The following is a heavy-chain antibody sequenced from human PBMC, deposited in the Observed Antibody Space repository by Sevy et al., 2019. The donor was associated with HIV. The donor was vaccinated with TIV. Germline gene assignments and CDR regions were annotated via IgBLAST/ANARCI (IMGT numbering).Heavy chain of an antibody. Sequence: GGSLRLSCAASGFTFTSYAMYWVRQAPGKGLEWVAAISGGGQSSFYADSVKGRFTVSRDRSKNTVFLQMDSLRVEDTALYYGAKDRIDSSFYGSNRFDFWGQGTPVTVSS. D-gene: IGHD3-22*01. J-gene: IGHJ5*01. V-gene: IGHV3-23*01. CDR2: ISGGGQSS. CDR3: AKDRIDSSFYGSNRFDF. CDR1: GFTFTSYA.